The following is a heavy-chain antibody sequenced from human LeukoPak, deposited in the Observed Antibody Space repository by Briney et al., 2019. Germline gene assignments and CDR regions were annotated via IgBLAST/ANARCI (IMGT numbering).Heavy chain of an antibody. D-gene: IGHD2-15*01. CDR2: IWYDGSNK. V-gene: IGHV3-33*01. J-gene: IGHJ5*02. Sequence: GGSLRLSCAASGFTFSSYGMHWVRQAPGKGLEWVAVIWYDGSNKYYADSVKGRFTISRDNSKNTLYLQMNSLRAEDTAVCYCARDRCSGGSCYSPWFDPWGQGTLVTVSS. CDR3: ARDRCSGGSCYSPWFDP. CDR1: GFTFSSYG.